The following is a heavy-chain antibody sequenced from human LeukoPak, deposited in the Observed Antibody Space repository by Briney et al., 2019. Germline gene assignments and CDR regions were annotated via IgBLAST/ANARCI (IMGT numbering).Heavy chain of an antibody. J-gene: IGHJ1*01. Sequence: PSETLSLTCTVSGGSISSSSYYWGWIRQPPGKGLEWIGSIYYSGSTYYNPSLKSRATISVDTSKNQFSLKLSSVTAADTAVYYCARQSGLRYFGWTYWGQGTLVTVSS. V-gene: IGHV4-39*01. CDR2: IYYSGST. D-gene: IGHD3-9*01. CDR3: ARQSGLRYFGWTY. CDR1: GGSISSSSYY.